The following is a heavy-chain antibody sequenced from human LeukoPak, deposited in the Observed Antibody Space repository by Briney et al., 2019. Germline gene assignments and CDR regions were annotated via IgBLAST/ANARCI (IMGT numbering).Heavy chain of an antibody. CDR1: GFTFSSYA. CDR2: ISGSGGST. V-gene: IGHV3-23*01. J-gene: IGHJ4*02. CDR3: ASPPHSDYGDYVVDY. D-gene: IGHD4-17*01. Sequence: GGSLRLSCAASGFTFSSYAMSWVRQAPGKGLEWVLVISGSGGSTYYADSVKGRFTISRDNSKNTLYLQMNSLRAEDTAVYYCASPPHSDYGDYVVDYWGQGTLVTVSS.